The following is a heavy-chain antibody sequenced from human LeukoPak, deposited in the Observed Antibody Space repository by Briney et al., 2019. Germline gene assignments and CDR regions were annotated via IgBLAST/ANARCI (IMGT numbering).Heavy chain of an antibody. CDR1: GFTFDDYG. J-gene: IGHJ4*02. D-gene: IGHD3-22*01. CDR2: INWNGGST. Sequence: GGSLRLSCAASGFTFDDYGMSWVRQAPGKGLEWVSGINWNGGSTGYADSVKGRFTISRDNSKNTLYLQMNSLRAEDTAVYYCARDEELITMIDYWGQGTLVTVSS. CDR3: ARDEELITMIDY. V-gene: IGHV3-20*04.